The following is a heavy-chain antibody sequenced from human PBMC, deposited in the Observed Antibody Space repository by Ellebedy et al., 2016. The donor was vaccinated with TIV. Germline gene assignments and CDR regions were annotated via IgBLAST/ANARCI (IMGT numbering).Heavy chain of an antibody. CDR2: INQDGSEK. J-gene: IGHJ3*02. CDR3: ARVGSYGDYLYPMHAFEI. D-gene: IGHD4-17*01. V-gene: IGHV3-7*01. Sequence: GGSLRLSCAASGFTFSSYWMSWVRQAPGKGLEWVANINQDGSEKYYVDSVKGRFSISSDNAKNSLYLQMNSLRADDTSVYYCARVGSYGDYLYPMHAFEIWGQGTMVSVSS. CDR1: GFTFSSYW.